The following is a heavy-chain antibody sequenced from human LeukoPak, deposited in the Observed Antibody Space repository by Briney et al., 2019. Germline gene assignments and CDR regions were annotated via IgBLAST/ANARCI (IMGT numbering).Heavy chain of an antibody. Sequence: ASVKVSCKASGYTFTGYYMHWVRQAPGQGLEWMCWINPNSGATNYAQKFQGRVTMTRDTSISTAYMEVSRLRSDDTAVFYCAREGSGYPYWGQGTLVTVSS. D-gene: IGHD3-22*01. CDR1: GYTFTGYY. CDR3: AREGSGYPY. CDR2: INPNSGAT. J-gene: IGHJ4*02. V-gene: IGHV1-2*02.